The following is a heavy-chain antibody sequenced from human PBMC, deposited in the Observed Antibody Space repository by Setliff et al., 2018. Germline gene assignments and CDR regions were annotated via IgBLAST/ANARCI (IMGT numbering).Heavy chain of an antibody. J-gene: IGHJ3*01. CDR2: IRFDGSNK. Sequence: SLRLSCAASGFTFNSYNMDWVRQAPGKGLEWVAVIRFDGSNKNYADSVKGRFTISRDNSENTLYLQMNSLRAEDSAMYYCAKSITMIVGGAFDVWGQGTMVTVSS. V-gene: IGHV3-30*02. CDR1: GFTFNSYN. CDR3: AKSITMIVGGAFDV. D-gene: IGHD3-22*01.